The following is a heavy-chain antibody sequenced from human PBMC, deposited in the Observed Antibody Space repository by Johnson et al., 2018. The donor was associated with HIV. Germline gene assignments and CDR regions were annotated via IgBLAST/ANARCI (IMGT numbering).Heavy chain of an antibody. J-gene: IGHJ3*02. Sequence: VQLVESGGGLVKPGGSLRLSCAASGFTFSSYDMHWVRQAPGKGLEWVSLISWDGGSTYYADSVKGRFTISRDNSKNSLYLQMNSLRAEDTALYYCAKDINLHPGAFDIWGQGTVVTVSS. CDR2: ISWDGGST. D-gene: IGHD3-10*01. V-gene: IGHV3-43D*03. CDR3: AKDINLHPGAFDI. CDR1: GFTFSSYD.